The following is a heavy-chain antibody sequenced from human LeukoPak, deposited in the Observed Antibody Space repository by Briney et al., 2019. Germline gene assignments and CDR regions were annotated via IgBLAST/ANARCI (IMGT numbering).Heavy chain of an antibody. J-gene: IGHJ4*02. Sequence: GGSLRLSCAASGFTFSTYAMHWVRQVPGKGLEWVAVISRDGSNEYYADSVKGRFTISRDNSKNTLYLQMNSLRAEDTAVYYCARGDRITYYNGFDCWGQGTLVTVSS. CDR3: ARGDRITYYNGFDC. D-gene: IGHD3-10*01. CDR1: GFTFSTYA. V-gene: IGHV3-30-3*01. CDR2: ISRDGSNE.